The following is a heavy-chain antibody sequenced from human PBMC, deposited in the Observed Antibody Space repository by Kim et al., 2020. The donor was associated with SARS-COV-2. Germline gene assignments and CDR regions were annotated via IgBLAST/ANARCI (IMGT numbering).Heavy chain of an antibody. CDR3: ASGGYTYGKAPN. D-gene: IGHD5-18*01. V-gene: IGHV3-48*02. CDR2: ISSSSGTI. CDR1: GFTFSSYS. Sequence: GGSLRLSCAASGFTFSSYSMNWVRQAPGKGLEWVSYISSSSGTIYYADSVKGRFTISRDNARNSLYLQMNSLRDEDTAVYYCASGGYTYGKAPNWGQGTLVTVSS. J-gene: IGHJ4*02.